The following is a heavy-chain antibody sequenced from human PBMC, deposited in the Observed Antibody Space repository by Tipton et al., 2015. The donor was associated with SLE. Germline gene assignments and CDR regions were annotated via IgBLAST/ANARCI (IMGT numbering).Heavy chain of an antibody. CDR3: AKDESSADYVGDY. CDR1: GFNLITHG. D-gene: IGHD3-22*01. V-gene: IGHV3-23*01. CDR2: ITDSGDGA. Sequence: SLRLSCAASGFNLITHGMSWLRQAPGKGLEWVSAITDSGDGANYADSVKGRFTMSRDNSKNTLHLQMNSLRAEDTATYYCAKDESSADYVGDYWGQGTLVIVSS. J-gene: IGHJ4*02.